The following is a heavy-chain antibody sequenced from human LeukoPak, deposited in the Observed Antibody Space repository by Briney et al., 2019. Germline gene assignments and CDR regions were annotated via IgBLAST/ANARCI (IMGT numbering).Heavy chain of an antibody. J-gene: IGHJ2*01. Sequence: PGGSLGLSCTASGFTLSSFGMHWVRQAPGKGLEWVAVISDDGSNRYYADSVKGRFTISRDNSKNTLFLQMNSLRAEDTAVYYCAKDADTATIIYWYFDLWGRGTLITVSS. CDR2: ISDDGSNR. V-gene: IGHV3-30*18. D-gene: IGHD5-18*01. CDR3: AKDADTATIIYWYFDL. CDR1: GFTLSSFG.